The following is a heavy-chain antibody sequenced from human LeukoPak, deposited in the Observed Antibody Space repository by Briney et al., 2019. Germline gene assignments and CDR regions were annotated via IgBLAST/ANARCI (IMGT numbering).Heavy chain of an antibody. J-gene: IGHJ4*02. V-gene: IGHV3-30*02. D-gene: IGHD1-26*01. Sequence: GGSLRLSCAASGFIFSSYGMHWVRQAPGKGLEWVAFIRFDGSNKFYADSVKGRFTVSRDNSKNMLYLQMDILRAEDTAVYYCAKGGLHYPYHFDYWGQGTLVTVSS. CDR3: AKGGLHYPYHFDY. CDR2: IRFDGSNK. CDR1: GFIFSSYG.